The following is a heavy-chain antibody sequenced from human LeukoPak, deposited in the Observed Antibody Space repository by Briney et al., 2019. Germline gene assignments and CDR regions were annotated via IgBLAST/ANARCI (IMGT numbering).Heavy chain of an antibody. CDR3: ARHQWLGPFDS. CDR2: IYFSGST. Sequence: SDTLSLTCTVFGGSISSSSHYWGWIRQPPGEGLEWIGSIYFSGSTYYSPSLKSRVTISVDPSTNQFSLKLSSVTAADTAVYFCARHQWLGPFDSWGQGTLVTVSS. V-gene: IGHV4-39*01. D-gene: IGHD6-19*01. J-gene: IGHJ4*02. CDR1: GGSISSSSHY.